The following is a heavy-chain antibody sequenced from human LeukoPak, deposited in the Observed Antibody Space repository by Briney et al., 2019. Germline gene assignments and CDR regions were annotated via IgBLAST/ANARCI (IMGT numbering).Heavy chain of an antibody. J-gene: IGHJ4*02. D-gene: IGHD1-26*01. V-gene: IGHV3-30*03. CDR3: ARGRGSYSADY. CDR1: GFTFSNYG. Sequence: GGSLRLSCAASGFTFSNYGMHWVRQAPGKGLEWVALLSYDGSNECYADSVKGRFTISRDNSKNTLYLQMNSLRAEDSAVYYCARGRGSYSADYWGQGTLVTVSS. CDR2: LSYDGSNE.